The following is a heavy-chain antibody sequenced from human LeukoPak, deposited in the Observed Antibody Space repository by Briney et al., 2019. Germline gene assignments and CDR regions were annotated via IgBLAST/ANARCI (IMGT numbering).Heavy chain of an antibody. CDR2: ITQDGSAR. D-gene: IGHD3-16*01. J-gene: IGHJ4*02. Sequence: GGSLRLSCAASGFIVRDYWMNWVRQAPGQGLEWLANITQDGSARYYVGSVKGRFTISSHSAKSLVYLQMDSLRAEDTATYYCARGYNGGSDYWGQGTLVTVSS. CDR1: GFIVRDYW. CDR3: ARGYNGGSDY. V-gene: IGHV3-7*01.